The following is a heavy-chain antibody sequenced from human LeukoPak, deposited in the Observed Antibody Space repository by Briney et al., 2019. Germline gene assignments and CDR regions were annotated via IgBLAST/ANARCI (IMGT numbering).Heavy chain of an antibody. J-gene: IGHJ4*02. V-gene: IGHV3-7*05. CDR2: IKRDGSDK. CDR3: ATLERRGYFDF. D-gene: IGHD1-1*01. CDR1: GFTFSSYS. Sequence: PGGSLTLSCAASGFTFSSYSMNWVRQAPGKGLEWVANIKRDGSDKYYVDSVRGRFTISRDNAKNSLDLQMNSLRAEDTAVYYCATLERRGYFDFWGQGSLVTVSS.